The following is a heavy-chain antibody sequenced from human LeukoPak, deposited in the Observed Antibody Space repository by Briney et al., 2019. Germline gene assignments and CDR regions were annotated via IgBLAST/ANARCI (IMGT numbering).Heavy chain of an antibody. V-gene: IGHV3-74*01. CDR3: AREGDSSSWYEDY. CDR1: GFSFSTYW. Sequence: GGSLRLSCAASGFSFSTYWMHWVRQAPGKRLVWVSRINTDGSSTNYADSVKGRFTISRDNAKNTLYLQMNSLRAEDTAVYYCAREGDSSSWYEDYWGQGTLVTVSS. CDR2: INTDGSST. J-gene: IGHJ4*02. D-gene: IGHD6-13*01.